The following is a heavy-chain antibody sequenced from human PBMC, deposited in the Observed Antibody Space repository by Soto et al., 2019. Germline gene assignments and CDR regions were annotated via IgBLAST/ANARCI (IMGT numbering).Heavy chain of an antibody. CDR2: ISAYNGNT. D-gene: IGHD3-22*01. J-gene: IGHJ4*02. CDR1: GYTFTSYG. V-gene: IGHV1-18*01. CDR3: ARDQNYYDSSGYSDY. Sequence: VKVSCKASGYTFTSYGISWVRQAPGQGLEWMGWISAYNGNTNYAQKLQGRVTMTTDTSTSTAYMELRSLRSDDTAVYYCARDQNYYDSSGYSDYWGQGTLVTVSS.